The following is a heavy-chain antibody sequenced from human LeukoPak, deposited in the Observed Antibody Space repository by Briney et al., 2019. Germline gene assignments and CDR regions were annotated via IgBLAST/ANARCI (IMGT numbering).Heavy chain of an antibody. V-gene: IGHV3-74*01. D-gene: IGHD3-3*01. Sequence: GGSLRLSCAASGFTFSTYWMHWVRQAPGKGLVWVSRILSDGSSTSYADSVKGRFTISRDNAKNTLYLQMNSLRAEDTAVYYCARRVVSYGMGVWGQGTTVTVSS. J-gene: IGHJ6*02. CDR3: ARRVVSYGMGV. CDR2: ILSDGSST. CDR1: GFTFSTYW.